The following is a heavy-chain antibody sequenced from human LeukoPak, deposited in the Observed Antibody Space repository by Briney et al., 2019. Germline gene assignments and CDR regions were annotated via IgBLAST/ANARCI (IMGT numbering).Heavy chain of an antibody. D-gene: IGHD6-19*01. CDR1: GGSISSSSYY. J-gene: IGHJ4*02. Sequence: PSETLSLTCTVSGGSISSSSYYWGWIRQPPGKGLGWIGSIYYSGSTYYNPSLKSRVTISVDTSKNQFSLKLSSVTAADTAVYYCASYSSGWYTDFDYWGQGTLVIVSS. CDR3: ASYSSGWYTDFDY. CDR2: IYYSGST. V-gene: IGHV4-39*01.